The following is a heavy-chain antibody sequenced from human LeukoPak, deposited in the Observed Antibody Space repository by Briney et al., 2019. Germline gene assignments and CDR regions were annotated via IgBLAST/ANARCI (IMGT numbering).Heavy chain of an antibody. D-gene: IGHD4-17*01. CDR2: VSGYNGDT. V-gene: IGHV1-18*01. CDR3: ARAGATVTSHFDS. Sequence: ASVKVSCKASGYTFTTYGISWVRQAPGQGLEWMGWVSGYNGDTNYAQKLQGRVTMTTGTSTSTAYMELRSLRSDDTAVYYCARAGATVTSHFDSWGQGTLVTVSS. CDR1: GYTFTTYG. J-gene: IGHJ4*02.